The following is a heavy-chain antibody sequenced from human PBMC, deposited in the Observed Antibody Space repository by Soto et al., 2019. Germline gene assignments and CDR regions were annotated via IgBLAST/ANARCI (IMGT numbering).Heavy chain of an antibody. V-gene: IGHV5-10-1*01. D-gene: IGHD3-22*01. CDR1: GYSFAGYW. Sequence: PGESLQISCKGSGYSFAGYWITCVRQKPGKGLEWMGRIDPSDSQTYYSPSFRGHVTISVTKSITTVFLQWSSLRASDTAMYYCARQIYDSDTGPNFQYYFDSWGKGTQVTVS. CDR2: IDPSDSQT. CDR3: ARQIYDSDTGPNFQYYFDS. J-gene: IGHJ4*02.